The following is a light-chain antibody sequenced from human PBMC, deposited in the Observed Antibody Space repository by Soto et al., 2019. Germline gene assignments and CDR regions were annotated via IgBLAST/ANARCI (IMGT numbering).Light chain of an antibody. V-gene: IGLV1-47*01. CDR1: SSNIGSEY. CDR3: YSYAGRNIWV. J-gene: IGLJ3*02. CDR2: RNN. Sequence: QSVLTQPPSASGTPGQRVTISCSGSSSNIGSEYVVWYQHLPGTAPKLLIYRNNQRPSGVPDRFAGSKSGTSASLAISGLRSEDEADYYCYSYAGRNIWVFGGGTKLTVL.